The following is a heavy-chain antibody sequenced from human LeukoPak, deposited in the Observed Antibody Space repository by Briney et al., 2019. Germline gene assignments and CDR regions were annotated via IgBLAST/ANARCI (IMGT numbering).Heavy chain of an antibody. V-gene: IGHV1-2*02. D-gene: IGHD6-6*01. Sequence: ASVKVSCTASGYTFTGYYMHWVRQAPGQGLEWMGWINPNSGGTNYAQKFQGRVTMTRDTSISTAYMELSRLRSDDTAVYYCARDTGAARLWFDPWGQGTLVTVSS. CDR1: GYTFTGYY. CDR2: INPNSGGT. CDR3: ARDTGAARLWFDP. J-gene: IGHJ5*02.